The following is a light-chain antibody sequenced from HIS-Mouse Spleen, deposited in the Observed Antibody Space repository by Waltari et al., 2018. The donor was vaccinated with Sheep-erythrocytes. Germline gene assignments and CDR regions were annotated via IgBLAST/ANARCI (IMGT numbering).Light chain of an antibody. CDR2: DAS. CDR3: QQYDNLLT. Sequence: DIQMTQSPPSLSASVGDRVPITCQASQDISNYLNWYQQKPGKAPKLLIYDASNLETGVPSRFSGSGSGTDFTFTISSLQPEDIATYYCQQYDNLLTFGGGTKVEIK. V-gene: IGKV1-33*01. CDR1: QDISNY. J-gene: IGKJ4*01.